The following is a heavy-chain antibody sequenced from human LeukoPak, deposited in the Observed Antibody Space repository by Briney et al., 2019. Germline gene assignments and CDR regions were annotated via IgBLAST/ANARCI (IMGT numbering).Heavy chain of an antibody. D-gene: IGHD2-15*01. J-gene: IGHJ4*02. CDR1: GFTFNLAW. V-gene: IGHV3-15*01. CDR3: TTHPGYESY. CDR2: IKRNTQGATT. Sequence: GGSLRLSCATSGFTFNLAWMSWVRQAPGKGLEWVGRIKRNTQGATTDYAAAVKGRFTISRDDSKNTLYLQMNGLEIEETGVYYCTTHPGYESYWGQGTLVTVSS.